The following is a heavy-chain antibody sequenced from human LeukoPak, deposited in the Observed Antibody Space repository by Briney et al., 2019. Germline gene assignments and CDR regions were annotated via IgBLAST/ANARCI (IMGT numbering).Heavy chain of an antibody. Sequence: SETLSLTCTVSGGSISSYYWSWIRQPPGKGLEWIGSIYYSGGMYYNPSLKSRVTISVDTSKNQSSLKLSSVTAADTAVYYCARQGIAAAAPRYYFDYWGQGTLVTVSS. CDR2: IYYSGGM. CDR3: ARQGIAAAAPRYYFDY. V-gene: IGHV4-39*01. D-gene: IGHD6-13*01. CDR1: GGSISSYY. J-gene: IGHJ4*02.